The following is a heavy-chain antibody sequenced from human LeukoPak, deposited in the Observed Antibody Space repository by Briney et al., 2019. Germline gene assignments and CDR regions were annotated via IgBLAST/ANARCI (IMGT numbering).Heavy chain of an antibody. D-gene: IGHD6-19*01. CDR2: IYPGESDT. CDR1: GYSFTSYW. CDR3: ARQLGQWLATGYFDY. J-gene: IGHJ4*02. Sequence: GEPLKISCKGSGYSFTSYWIAWVRQMPGKGLEWVGIIYPGESDTRYSPSCQGQATIPAAKSISPAYLQWNGLKPSDTAMYYCARQLGQWLATGYFDYWGQGTLVTVSS. V-gene: IGHV5-51*01.